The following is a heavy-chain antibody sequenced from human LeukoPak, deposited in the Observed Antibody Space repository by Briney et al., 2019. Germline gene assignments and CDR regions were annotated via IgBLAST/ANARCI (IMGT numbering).Heavy chain of an antibody. Sequence: PSETLSLTCTVSGGSITSYDWSWIRQPAGKGLEWIGRIYTSGSTKYNPSLKSRVTMSLDTSKNQFSLKLSSVTAADTAVYYCAREHGEGFDYWGQGTLVTVSS. CDR3: AREHGEGFDY. CDR2: IYTSGST. V-gene: IGHV4-4*07. D-gene: IGHD3-10*01. CDR1: GGSITSYD. J-gene: IGHJ4*02.